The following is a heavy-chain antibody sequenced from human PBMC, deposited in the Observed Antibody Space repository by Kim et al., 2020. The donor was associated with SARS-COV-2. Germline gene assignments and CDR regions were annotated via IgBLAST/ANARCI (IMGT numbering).Heavy chain of an antibody. J-gene: IGHJ5*02. CDR1: GYTFTDYG. CDR3: AKETTPREGRPYWFDP. CDR2: ISPSNGKK. D-gene: IGHD1-1*01. Sequence: ASVKVSCKASGYTFTDYGISWVRQAPGQGLKWMGWISPSNGKKNYAQKVQGRAAMTPDTSTNQATMELRSLRSDEPPVYYCAKETTPREGRPYWFDPWGQ. V-gene: IGHV1-18*01.